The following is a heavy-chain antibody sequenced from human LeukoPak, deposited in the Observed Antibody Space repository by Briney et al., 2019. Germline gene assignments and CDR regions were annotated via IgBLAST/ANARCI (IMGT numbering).Heavy chain of an antibody. D-gene: IGHD3-22*01. CDR3: ARERWYYDDSSGYYDS. J-gene: IGHJ5*01. CDR2: IYTSGST. Sequence: PSETLSLTCTVSGGSISSGSDYWSWIRQPAGKELEWIGRIYTSGSTNYNPSLKSRVTISVDTSKNQFSLKVSSVTAADTAVYYCARERWYYDDSSGYYDSWGQGTLVTVSS. V-gene: IGHV4-61*02. CDR1: GGSISSGSDY.